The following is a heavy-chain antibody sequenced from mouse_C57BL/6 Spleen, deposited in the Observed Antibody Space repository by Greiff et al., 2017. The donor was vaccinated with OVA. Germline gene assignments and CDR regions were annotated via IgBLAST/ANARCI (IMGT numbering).Heavy chain of an antibody. CDR3: ARYDYGGAWFAY. Sequence: QVQLQQPGAELVRPGSSVKLSCKASGYTFTSYWMDWVKQRPGQGLEWIGNIYPSDSETHYNQKFKDKATLTVDKSSSTAYMQLSSLTSEDSAVYYCARYDYGGAWFAYWGQGTLVTVSA. V-gene: IGHV1-61*01. J-gene: IGHJ3*01. CDR2: IYPSDSET. D-gene: IGHD2-4*01. CDR1: GYTFTSYW.